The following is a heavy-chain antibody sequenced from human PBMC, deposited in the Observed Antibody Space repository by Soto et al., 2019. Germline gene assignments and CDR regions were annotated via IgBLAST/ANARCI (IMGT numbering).Heavy chain of an antibody. CDR3: QRSQPPNVVVQAAEVGYYYYYGMDV. J-gene: IGHJ6*02. V-gene: IGHV1-69*01. CDR2: IIPIFGTA. D-gene: IGHD2-2*01. Sequence: QVQLVQSGAEVKKPGSSVKVSCKASGGTFSSYAISWVRQAPGQGLEWMGGIIPIFGTANYAQKFQGRVTITADESTSTAYMELSRLRSEDTPVYYCQRSQPPNVVVQAAEVGYYYYYGMDVWGQGTKVTLSS. CDR1: GGTFSSYA.